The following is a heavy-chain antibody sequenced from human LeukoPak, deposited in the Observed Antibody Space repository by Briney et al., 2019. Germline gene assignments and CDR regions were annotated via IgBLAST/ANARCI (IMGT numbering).Heavy chain of an antibody. V-gene: IGHV4-34*01. CDR3: ARGVTMVRGVIPPDY. Sequence: SETLSLTCAVYGGSFSGYYWSWIRQPPGKGLEWIGKINHSGSTNYNPSLKSRVTISVDTSKNQFSLKLSSVTAADTAVYYCARGVTMVRGVIPPDYWGQGTLVTVSS. J-gene: IGHJ4*02. CDR1: GGSFSGYY. CDR2: INHSGST. D-gene: IGHD3-10*01.